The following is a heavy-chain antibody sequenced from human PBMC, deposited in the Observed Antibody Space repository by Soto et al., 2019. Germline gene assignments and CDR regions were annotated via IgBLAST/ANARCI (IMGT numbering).Heavy chain of an antibody. Sequence: EVQLVESGGGLVKPGGSLRLSCAASGFTFNTYDMNWVSQAPGKGLEWVSSITTSSAYIYYADSLKGRITISRDNAKNSHFLKMNSLRAEDRAVYYGVRSGTARLLRPSWFDTWGQGTLVTVSS. V-gene: IGHV3-21*01. D-gene: IGHD2-21*01. CDR1: GFTFNTYD. J-gene: IGHJ5*02. CDR3: VRSGTARLLRPSWFDT. CDR2: ITTSSAYI.